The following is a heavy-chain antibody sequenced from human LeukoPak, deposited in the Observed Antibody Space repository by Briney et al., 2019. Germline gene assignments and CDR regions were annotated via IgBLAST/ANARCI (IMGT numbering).Heavy chain of an antibody. J-gene: IGHJ4*02. CDR2: ISSSSSNI. CDR1: GFTFNTYS. D-gene: IGHD6-13*01. V-gene: IGHV3-21*04. Sequence: GGSLRLSCAASGFTFNTYSMNWVRQAPGKGLEWVSSISSSSSNIYYADSVKGRFTISRDNAKNSLYLQMNSLRAEDTALYYCAKGRGGITTGARIDYWGQGTLVTVSS. CDR3: AKGRGGITTGARIDY.